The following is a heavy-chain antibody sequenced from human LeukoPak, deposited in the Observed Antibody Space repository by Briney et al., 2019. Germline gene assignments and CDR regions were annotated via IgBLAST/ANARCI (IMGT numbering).Heavy chain of an antibody. CDR1: GYSFTSYW. J-gene: IGHJ5*02. CDR2: IDPSDSYT. CDR3: ARELMVGVVAATHWFAP. V-gene: IGHV5-10-1*01. D-gene: IGHD2-15*01. Sequence: GESLRISCKGSGYSFTSYWISWVRQMPGKGLEWMGRIDPSDSYTNYSPSFQGHVTISADKSISTPYLQWSSLKASDTAMYSCARELMVGVVAATHWFAPWGQGTLVTVSS.